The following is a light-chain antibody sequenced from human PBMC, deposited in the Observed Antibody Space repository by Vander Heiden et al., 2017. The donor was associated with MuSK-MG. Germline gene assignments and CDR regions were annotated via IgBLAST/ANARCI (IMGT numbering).Light chain of an antibody. CDR1: QSVSSSS. Sequence: EVLLTQSPGTLSLSPGERATLSCRASQSVSSSSLAWYQQKPGQAPRLLIYGASSRATGIPNRFSGSGSGTDFTLTISRLETEDFAVYYCQKYGSAPRLFTCGPGTKVDIK. V-gene: IGKV3-20*01. CDR3: QKYGSAPRLFT. J-gene: IGKJ3*01. CDR2: GAS.